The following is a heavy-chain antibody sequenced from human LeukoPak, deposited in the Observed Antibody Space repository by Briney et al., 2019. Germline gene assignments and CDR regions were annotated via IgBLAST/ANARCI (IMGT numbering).Heavy chain of an antibody. CDR3: ARGRSAMPNCYYYMDV. Sequence: ASVKVSCKASGYTFTSYDINWVRQATGQGLEWMGWMNPNSGNTGYAQKFQGRVTMTRNTSISTAYMELSSLRSEDTAVYYCARGRSAMPNCYYYMDVWGKGTTVTISS. J-gene: IGHJ6*03. V-gene: IGHV1-8*01. CDR1: GYTFTSYD. D-gene: IGHD2-2*01. CDR2: MNPNSGNT.